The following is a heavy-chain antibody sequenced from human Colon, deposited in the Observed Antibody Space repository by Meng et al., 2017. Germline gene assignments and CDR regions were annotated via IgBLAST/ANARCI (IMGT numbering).Heavy chain of an antibody. Sequence: QVQLVQSGAEVKDPGASVKVSCKTSGYKFTAYYVHWVRQAPGQGFEWMGRINPNAGGTKYAKKFQGRVTMTRDTSISTAYMELSRLRSDDTAVYYCVRDEANYYDSSGYYYSNWGQGTLVTVSS. CDR3: VRDEANYYDSSGYYYSN. CDR2: INPNAGGT. CDR1: GYKFTAYY. J-gene: IGHJ1*01. D-gene: IGHD3-22*01. V-gene: IGHV1-2*06.